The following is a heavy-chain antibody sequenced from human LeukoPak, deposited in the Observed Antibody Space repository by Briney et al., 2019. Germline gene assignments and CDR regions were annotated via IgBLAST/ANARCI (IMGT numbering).Heavy chain of an antibody. J-gene: IGHJ4*02. CDR2: INPNSGGT. V-gene: IGHV1-2*02. Sequence: ASVKVSCKASGYTFTCYYMHWVRQAPGQGLEWMGWINPNSGGTNYAQKFQGRVTMTRDTSISTAYMELSRLRSDDTAVYYCARMRDYVWGSYRYTDYWGQGTLVTVSS. D-gene: IGHD3-16*02. CDR3: ARMRDYVWGSYRYTDY. CDR1: GYTFTCYY.